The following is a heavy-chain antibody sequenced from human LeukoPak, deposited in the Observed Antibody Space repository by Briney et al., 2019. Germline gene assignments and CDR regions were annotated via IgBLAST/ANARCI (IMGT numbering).Heavy chain of an antibody. CDR2: INWNGGRR. D-gene: IGHD5-24*01. CDR3: AKATTMATNFYYYYGMDV. J-gene: IGHJ6*02. V-gene: IGHV3-9*01. Sequence: GGSLRLSCAASGFTFDDYGMHWVREAPGKGLEWVSGINWNGGRRDCADSVKGRFTISRDNAKNSLFLQMNSLRAEDTALYFCAKATTMATNFYYYYGMDVWGQGTTVTVSS. CDR1: GFTFDDYG.